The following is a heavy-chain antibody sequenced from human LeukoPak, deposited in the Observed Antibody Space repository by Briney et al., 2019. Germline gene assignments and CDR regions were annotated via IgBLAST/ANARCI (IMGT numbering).Heavy chain of an antibody. CDR1: GFLFNTYE. CDR2: ISSSGSTI. D-gene: IGHD4-17*01. Sequence: GGSLRLSCAASGFLFNTYEMNWVRQAPGKGLEWVSYISSSGSTIYYADSIKGRFTISRYNAKNSLYLQMNSLRAEDTAVYYCARTGVDYGIFYDMDVWGKGTTVTISS. V-gene: IGHV3-48*03. J-gene: IGHJ6*03. CDR3: ARTGVDYGIFYDMDV.